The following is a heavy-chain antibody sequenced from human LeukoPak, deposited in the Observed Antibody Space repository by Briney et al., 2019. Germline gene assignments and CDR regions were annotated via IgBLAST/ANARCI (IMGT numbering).Heavy chain of an antibody. D-gene: IGHD1-26*01. J-gene: IGHJ4*02. V-gene: IGHV4-39*07. CDR2: IYYSGST. CDR3: ARDWLVGATTFDY. CDR1: GGSISSSSYY. Sequence: SETLSLTCTVSGGSISSSSYYWGWIRQPPGKGLEWIGSIYYSGSTYYNPSLKSRVTISVDTSKNQFSLKLSSVTAADTAVYYCARDWLVGATTFDYWGQETLVTVSS.